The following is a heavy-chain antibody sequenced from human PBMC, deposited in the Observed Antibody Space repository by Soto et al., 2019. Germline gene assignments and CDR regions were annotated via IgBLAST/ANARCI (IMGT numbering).Heavy chain of an antibody. V-gene: IGHV3-23*01. D-gene: IGHD1-26*01. CDR2: ISGSGSSP. CDR1: GFTFSNYD. Sequence: PGESLKISCAASGFTFSNYDMSWVRQAPGKGLEWVSVISGSGSSPYYADSVKGRFTIARDNSKNTLYLQMNSLRAEDTAVYYCAKEMRIYRSPFYYWGQGVLVTVSS. J-gene: IGHJ4*02. CDR3: AKEMRIYRSPFYY.